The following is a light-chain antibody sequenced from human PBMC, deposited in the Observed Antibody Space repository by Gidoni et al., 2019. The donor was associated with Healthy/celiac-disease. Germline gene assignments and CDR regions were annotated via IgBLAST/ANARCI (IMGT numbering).Light chain of an antibody. CDR2: AAS. J-gene: IGKJ3*01. Sequence: DIKMTPSPSSLSASVGDRVTITCRASQSISSYLTWYQQKPGKAPKLLIYAASSLQSGVPSRFSGSGSGTDFTLTISSLQPEDFATYYCQQSYSTPFTFXPXTKVDIK. CDR3: QQSYSTPFT. V-gene: IGKV1-39*01. CDR1: QSISSY.